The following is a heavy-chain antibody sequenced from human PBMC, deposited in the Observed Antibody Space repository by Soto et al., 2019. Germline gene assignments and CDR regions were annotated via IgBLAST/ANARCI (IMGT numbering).Heavy chain of an antibody. V-gene: IGHV1-24*01. J-gene: IGHJ6*03. CDR1: GYTLTELS. D-gene: IGHD2-2*01. Sequence: ASVKVSCKVSGYTLTELSMHWVRQAPGKGLEWMGGFDPEDGETIYAQKFQGRVTMTGDTSTDTAYMELSSLRSEDTAVYYCAIRGYCSSTSCPDDYYYYMDVWGKGTTVTVSS. CDR2: FDPEDGET. CDR3: AIRGYCSSTSCPDDYYYYMDV.